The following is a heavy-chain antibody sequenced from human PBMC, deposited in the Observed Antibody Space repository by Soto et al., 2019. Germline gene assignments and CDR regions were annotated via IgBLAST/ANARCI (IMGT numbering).Heavy chain of an antibody. V-gene: IGHV3-74*01. CDR1: GFTYSTYT. J-gene: IGHJ4*02. CDR2: INSDGSST. D-gene: IGHD3-10*01. Sequence: GGSLRLSCAASGFTYSTYTMHWVRQPPGKGLVWVSYINSDGSSTGYADSVKGRFTISRDNTKNTLYLQMSSLRAEDTALYYCARDPPGTGIDYWGQGTPVTVSS. CDR3: ARDPPGTGIDY.